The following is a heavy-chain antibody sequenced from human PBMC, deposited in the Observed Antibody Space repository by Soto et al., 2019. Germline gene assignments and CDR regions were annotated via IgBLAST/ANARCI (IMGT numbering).Heavy chain of an antibody. CDR3: AREGMATTPIDY. J-gene: IGHJ4*02. Sequence: GGSLRLSCAASGFTFSSYSMNWVRQAPGKGLEWVSSISSSSSYIYYADSVKGRFTISRDNAKNSLYPQMNSLRAEDTAVYYCAREGMATTPIDYWGQGTLVTVS. D-gene: IGHD5-12*01. V-gene: IGHV3-21*01. CDR1: GFTFSSYS. CDR2: ISSSSSYI.